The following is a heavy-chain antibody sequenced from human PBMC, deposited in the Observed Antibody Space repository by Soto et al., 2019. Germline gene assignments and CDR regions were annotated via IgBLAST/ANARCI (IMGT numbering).Heavy chain of an antibody. V-gene: IGHV3-7*01. CDR3: ARDGGVRRIDY. Sequence: EVQLVESWGGLVQPGGSLRLSCAASGFTFSSHYMAWVRQAPGKGLECVANINRDGSEKNYVDSVKGRFTISRDNATNSLYLQMNSLRAEDTAVYYCARDGGVRRIDYWGQGTLVTVSS. CDR2: INRDGSEK. D-gene: IGHD2-8*02. J-gene: IGHJ4*02. CDR1: GFTFSSHY.